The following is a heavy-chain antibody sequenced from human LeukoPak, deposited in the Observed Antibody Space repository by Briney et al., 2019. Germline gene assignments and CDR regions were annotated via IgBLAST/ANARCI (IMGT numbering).Heavy chain of an antibody. Sequence: ASVKVSCKASGYTFTNYDISWVRQAPGQGLEWMGWMNPNSGNTGYAQKFQGRVTMTRNTSISTAYMELSSLRSEDTAVYYCARGYCSGGSCIWFDPWGQGTLVTVSS. V-gene: IGHV1-8*02. CDR1: GYTFTNYD. CDR2: MNPNSGNT. CDR3: ARGYCSGGSCIWFDP. J-gene: IGHJ5*02. D-gene: IGHD2-15*01.